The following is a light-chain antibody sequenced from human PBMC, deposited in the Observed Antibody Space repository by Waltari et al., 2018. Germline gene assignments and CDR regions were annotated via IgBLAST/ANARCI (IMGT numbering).Light chain of an antibody. CDR3: NSRDSSGTYV. V-gene: IGLV3-19*01. CDR2: GKN. J-gene: IGLJ1*01. CDR1: SLKSYY. Sequence: SSELTQDPAVSVALGQTVRITCQGDSLKSYYASWYQQKPGQAPVLVTYGKNNRPSGIPDRFAGSSTGNTASLTITGAQAEDEADYYCNSRDSSGTYVFGTGTKVTVL.